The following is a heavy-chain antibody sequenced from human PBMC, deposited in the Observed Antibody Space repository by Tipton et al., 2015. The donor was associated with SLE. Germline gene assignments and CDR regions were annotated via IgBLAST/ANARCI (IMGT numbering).Heavy chain of an antibody. CDR1: GGTFSSHA. Sequence: QSGAEVKKPGSSVKVSCKASGGTFSSHAISWVRQAPGQGLEWIGGITPIFGTANYAQKFQGRVTITADKSTNIAYMELSSLRSEDTAVYYCARSSVGASALDYWGQGTLVTVSS. CDR3: ARSSVGASALDY. J-gene: IGHJ4*02. D-gene: IGHD1-26*01. CDR2: ITPIFGTA. V-gene: IGHV1-69*06.